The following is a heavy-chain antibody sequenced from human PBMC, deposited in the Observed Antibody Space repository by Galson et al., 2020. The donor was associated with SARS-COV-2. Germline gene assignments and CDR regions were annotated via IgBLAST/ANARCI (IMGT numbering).Heavy chain of an antibody. J-gene: IGHJ4*02. V-gene: IGHV3-33*01. CDR1: GFTFSSYG. D-gene: IGHD6-19*01. CDR3: ARERVPSSGEYYLYY. CDR2: IWYDGSNT. Sequence: GGSLRLSCAASGFTFSSYGMHWVRQAPGKGLEWVAVIWYDGSNTDYADSVKGRFTISRDNAKNTLYLQMTSLRAEDTAVYYCARERVPSSGEYYLYYWGQGTLVTVSS.